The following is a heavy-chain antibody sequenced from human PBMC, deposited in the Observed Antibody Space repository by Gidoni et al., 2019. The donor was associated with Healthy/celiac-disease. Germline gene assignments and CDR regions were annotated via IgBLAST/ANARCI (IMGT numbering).Heavy chain of an antibody. CDR1: GFTFSSPY. J-gene: IGHJ4*02. V-gene: IGHV3-72*01. D-gene: IGHD3-10*01. Sequence: EVQLVESGGGLVQPGGSLRLSCAASGFTFSSPYMDWVRQAPGKGLEWVGRIRNKANSYTTEYAASVKGRFTISRDDSKNSLFLQMNSLKTEDTAVYYCARGSGTYYPKILFDYWGQGTLVTVSS. CDR2: IRNKANSYTT. CDR3: ARGSGTYYPKILFDY.